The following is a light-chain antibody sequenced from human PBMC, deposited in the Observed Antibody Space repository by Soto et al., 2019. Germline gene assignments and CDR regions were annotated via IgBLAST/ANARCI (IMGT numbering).Light chain of an antibody. J-gene: IGKJ1*01. CDR1: QSISSN. Sequence: EMVMTQSPATLSVSPGERATLSCRASQSISSNLAWYQQKPGQAPRLLIYGASTRATGIPARFSGSGSGTEFTLTISSLQSEDFAVYYCQQHNNWPGTFGQGTKVEIK. CDR2: GAS. CDR3: QQHNNWPGT. V-gene: IGKV3-15*01.